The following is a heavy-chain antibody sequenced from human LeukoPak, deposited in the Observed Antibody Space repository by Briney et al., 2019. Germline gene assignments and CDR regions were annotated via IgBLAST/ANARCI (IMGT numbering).Heavy chain of an antibody. Sequence: SQTLSLTCTVSGCSISSGSYYWSWIRQPAGKGLDWIGRIYTSGSTNYNPSLKSRVTISVDTSKNQFSLKLSSVTAADTAVYYCARFSATPQYCGGDCYSSWGQGTLVTVSS. CDR2: IYTSGST. J-gene: IGHJ4*02. D-gene: IGHD2-21*02. V-gene: IGHV4-61*02. CDR1: GCSISSGSYY. CDR3: ARFSATPQYCGGDCYSS.